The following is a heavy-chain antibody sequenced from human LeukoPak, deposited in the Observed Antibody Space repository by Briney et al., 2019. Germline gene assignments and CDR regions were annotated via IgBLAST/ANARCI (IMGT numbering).Heavy chain of an antibody. Sequence: ASVKVSCKASGYTFTSYAMHWVRQAPGQRLEWMGWINAGNGNTKYSQKFQGRVTITRDTSASTAYMELSSLRSEDTAVYYCFVSGPGYYDSSGYYFDYWGQGTLVTVSS. J-gene: IGHJ4*02. CDR1: GYTFTSYA. D-gene: IGHD3-22*01. V-gene: IGHV1-3*01. CDR3: FVSGPGYYDSSGYYFDY. CDR2: INAGNGNT.